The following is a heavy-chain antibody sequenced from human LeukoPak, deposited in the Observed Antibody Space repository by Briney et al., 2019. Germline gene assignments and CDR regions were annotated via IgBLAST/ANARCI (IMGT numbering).Heavy chain of an antibody. Sequence: SEALSLTCTVSGGSISSGGYYWSWIRQHPGKGLEWIGYIYYSGSTYYNPSLKSRVTISVDTSKNQFSLKLSSVTAADTAVYYCARDNSGCGFDYWGQGTLVTVSS. CDR3: ARDNSGCGFDY. V-gene: IGHV4-31*03. D-gene: IGHD3-22*01. CDR1: GGSISSGGYY. CDR2: IYYSGST. J-gene: IGHJ4*02.